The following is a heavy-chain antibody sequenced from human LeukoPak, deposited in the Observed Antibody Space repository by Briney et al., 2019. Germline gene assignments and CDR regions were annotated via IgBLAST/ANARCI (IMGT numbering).Heavy chain of an antibody. CDR3: ARARYSSSWSDGWFDP. Sequence: PSETLSLTCAVYGGSFSGYYWSWIRQPPVKGLEWIGEINHSGSTNYNPSLKSRVTISVDTSKNQFSLKLSSVTAADTAVYYCARARYSSSWSDGWFDPWGQGTLVTVSS. D-gene: IGHD6-13*01. CDR2: INHSGST. CDR1: GGSFSGYY. V-gene: IGHV4-34*01. J-gene: IGHJ5*02.